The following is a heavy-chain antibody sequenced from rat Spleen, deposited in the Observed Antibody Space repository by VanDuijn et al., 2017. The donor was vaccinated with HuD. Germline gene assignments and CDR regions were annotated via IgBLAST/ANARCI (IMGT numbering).Heavy chain of an antibody. J-gene: IGHJ2*01. Sequence: QVQLKESGPGLVQPSQTLSLTCSVSGFSLTSYHVRWVRQPPGKSLVWMGTIWSGGNTNYKSVFKSRLSISRDTSKSQVFLKMNNLQTEDTAMYFCATQHYYDGYYRDYWGQGVMVTVSS. CDR3: ATQHYYDGYYRDY. V-gene: IGHV2S61*01. D-gene: IGHD1-12*03. CDR2: IWSGGNT. CDR1: GFSLTSYH.